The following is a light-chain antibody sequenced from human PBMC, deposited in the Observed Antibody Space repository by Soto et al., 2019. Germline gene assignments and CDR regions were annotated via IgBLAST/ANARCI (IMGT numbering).Light chain of an antibody. CDR3: SSYSRSSPVI. CDR1: SSDVGAYNY. J-gene: IGLJ2*01. Sequence: QSALTQPDSVSGSPGQSITISCTGTSSDVGAYNYVSWYQQYPGKAPKLMIYEVTNRPSGLSIRFSGSKSGNTASLTISGLQAEDEADYYCSSYSRSSPVIFGGGTKVTVL. CDR2: EVT. V-gene: IGLV2-14*01.